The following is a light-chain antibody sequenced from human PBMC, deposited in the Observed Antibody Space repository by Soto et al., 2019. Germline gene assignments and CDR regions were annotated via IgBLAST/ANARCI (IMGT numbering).Light chain of an antibody. CDR2: DAS. J-gene: IGKJ1*01. V-gene: IGKV3-15*01. Sequence: EIVMTQSPATLAVCPGERATLSCRASQSVGSTLAWYQQKVGQAPRLLIYDASARATGIPARFSGSGSGTEFTLTISSLQAEDFAVYYCQQYNDWPETFGQWTKVDIK. CDR3: QQYNDWPET. CDR1: QSVGST.